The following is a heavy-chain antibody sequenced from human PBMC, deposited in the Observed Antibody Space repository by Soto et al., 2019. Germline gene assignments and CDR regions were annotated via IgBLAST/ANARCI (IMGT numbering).Heavy chain of an antibody. V-gene: IGHV3-23*01. CDR1: GFTFSSYA. J-gene: IGHJ5*02. CDR2: ISGSGGST. D-gene: IGHD3-22*01. Sequence: LRLSCAASGFTFSSYAMSLVRQAPGKGLEWVSAISGSGGSTYYADSVKGRFTISRDNSKNTLYLQMNSLRAEDTAVYYCAKPYYYDSSGYYLSWGQGTLVTVSS. CDR3: AKPYYYDSSGYYLS.